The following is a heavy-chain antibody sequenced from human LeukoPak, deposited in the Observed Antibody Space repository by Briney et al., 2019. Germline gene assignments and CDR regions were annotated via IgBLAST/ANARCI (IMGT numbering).Heavy chain of an antibody. CDR1: GYSINSGYY. V-gene: IGHV4-38-2*02. D-gene: IGHD1-26*01. Sequence: SETLSLTCTVSGYSINSGYYWDWIRQPPGNGLEWIGSMYHGGITYYSPFLRSRVTISVDTSKNQFSLNLSSVTAADTAVYYCARGRNWHSGTYYGAFDYSGQGVLVTVSS. CDR2: MYHGGIT. J-gene: IGHJ4*02. CDR3: ARGRNWHSGTYYGAFDY.